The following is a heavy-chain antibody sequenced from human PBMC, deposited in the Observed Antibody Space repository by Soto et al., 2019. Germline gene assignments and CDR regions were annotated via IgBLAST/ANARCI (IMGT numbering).Heavy chain of an antibody. CDR1: GGSISSGDYH. D-gene: IGHD3-3*01. J-gene: IGHJ4*02. Sequence: QVQLQESGPGLVKPSQTLSLTCTVSGGSISSGDYHWSWIRQPPGKGLEWIGFVYYTGNTYYNPSLKSRVTISVDTSKNQFSPKLTSVTAADTAVYYCARSDFWSGYYTDYWGQGTLVTVSS. CDR2: VYYTGNT. CDR3: ARSDFWSGYYTDY. V-gene: IGHV4-30-4*08.